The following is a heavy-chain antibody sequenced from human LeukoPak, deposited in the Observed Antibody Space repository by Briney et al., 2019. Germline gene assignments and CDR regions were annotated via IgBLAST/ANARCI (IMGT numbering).Heavy chain of an antibody. CDR2: IRSKAYGGTT. CDR3: TTEPPMDFFVVLPA. V-gene: IGHV3-49*03. CDR1: GFTFGDYA. D-gene: IGHD2-2*01. Sequence: GGSLRLSCTASGFTFGDYAMSWFRQAPGKGLEWVGFIRSKAYGGTTEYAASVKGRFTISRDDSKSIAYLQMNSLKTEDTAVYYCTTEPPMDFFVVLPAWGQGTLVTVSS. J-gene: IGHJ5*02.